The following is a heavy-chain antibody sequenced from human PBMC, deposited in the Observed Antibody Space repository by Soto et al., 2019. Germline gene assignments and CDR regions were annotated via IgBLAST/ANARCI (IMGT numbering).Heavy chain of an antibody. D-gene: IGHD4-4*01. CDR3: AKEGGNSYPYYLDV. Sequence: GGSLRLSCAASGFTFSSYAMSWVRQAPGKGLEWVSAISGSGASTYYADSVKGRFTISRDKSKNTLYLQMNSLRAEDMATYFCAKEGGNSYPYYLDVWGKGTTVTVSS. V-gene: IGHV3-23*01. CDR1: GFTFSSYA. CDR2: ISGSGAST. J-gene: IGHJ6*03.